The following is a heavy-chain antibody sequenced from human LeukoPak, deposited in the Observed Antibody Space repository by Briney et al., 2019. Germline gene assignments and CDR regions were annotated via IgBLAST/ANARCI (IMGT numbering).Heavy chain of an antibody. CDR1: GYTFSSYA. J-gene: IGHJ6*03. D-gene: IGHD2-15*01. CDR3: AKGEEMVAATYYYYYMDV. V-gene: IGHV3-23*01. Sequence: GGSLRLFCAASGYTFSSYAMSWVRQAPGKGLEWVSAISGSGGSTYYADSVKGRFTISRDNSKNTLYLQMNSLRAEDTAVYYCAKGEEMVAATYYYYYMDVWGKGTTVTVSS. CDR2: ISGSGGST.